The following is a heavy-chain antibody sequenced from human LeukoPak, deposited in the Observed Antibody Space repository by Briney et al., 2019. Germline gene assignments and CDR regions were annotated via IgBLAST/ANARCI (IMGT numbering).Heavy chain of an antibody. J-gene: IGHJ6*02. CDR1: GFTVSSNY. V-gene: IGHV3-66*01. CDR3: ARARVKGYGMDV. D-gene: IGHD2-21*01. CDR2: IYSGGST. Sequence: GGSLRLSCAASGFTVSSNYMSWVRQAPGKGLEWVSVIYSGGSTYYADSVKGKFTISRDNSKNTLYLQMNSLRAEDTAVYYCARARVKGYGMDVWGQGTTVTVSS.